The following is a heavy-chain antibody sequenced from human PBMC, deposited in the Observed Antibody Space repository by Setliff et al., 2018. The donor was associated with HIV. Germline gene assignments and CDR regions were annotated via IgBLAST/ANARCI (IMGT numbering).Heavy chain of an antibody. J-gene: IGHJ6*03. V-gene: IGHV4-61*09. CDR3: ARGTYYYETSGYHYDKTWAGTCFDV. CDR1: GGSISTGYYY. D-gene: IGHD3-22*01. CDR2: IYTTGST. Sequence: SETLSLTCTVSGGSISTGYYYWGWIRQPAGKGLEWIGHIYTTGSTNYNPSLKSRVTISVDTSKNQFSLKLSSVTAADTAVYYCARGTYYYETSGYHYDKTWAGTCFDVWGKGTTVTVS.